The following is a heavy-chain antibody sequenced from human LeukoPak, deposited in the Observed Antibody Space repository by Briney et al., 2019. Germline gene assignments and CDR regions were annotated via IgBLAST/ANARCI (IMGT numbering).Heavy chain of an antibody. CDR2: LSGSDGTT. J-gene: IGHJ4*02. V-gene: IGHV3-23*01. CDR1: GFTLSSYG. CDR3: ARGAYYYED. Sequence: GGSLRLSCAASGFTLSSYGMSWVRQAPGKGLEWVSDLSGSDGTTYYAGSVKGRFTISRDNSKNTMYLQMNSLRAEDTAVYYCARGAYYYEDWGQGTLVTVSS. D-gene: IGHD3-22*01.